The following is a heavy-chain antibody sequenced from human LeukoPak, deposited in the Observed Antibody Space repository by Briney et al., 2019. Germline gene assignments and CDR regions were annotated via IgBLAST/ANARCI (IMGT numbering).Heavy chain of an antibody. CDR1: GFTFSSYS. D-gene: IGHD3-9*01. V-gene: IGHV3-21*01. CDR2: ISSSSYI. Sequence: GGSLRLSCAASGFTFSSYSMNWVRQAPGKGLEWVSSISSSSYIYYADSVKGRFTISRDNAKNSLYLQMNSLRAEDTAVYYCARDYLTGYSNPFFEYWGQGTLVTVSS. J-gene: IGHJ4*02. CDR3: ARDYLTGYSNPFFEY.